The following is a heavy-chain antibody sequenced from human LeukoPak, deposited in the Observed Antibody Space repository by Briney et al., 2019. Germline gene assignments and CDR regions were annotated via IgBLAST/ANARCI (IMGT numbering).Heavy chain of an antibody. J-gene: IGHJ4*02. Sequence: GGSLRLSCAASGFTFSNYWMYWVRQPPGEGLVWVSHIRSDGSGTTYADSVKGRFTISRDNAKNTLYLQMNSLKAEDAAVYYCARGLVHDTSGYYSDYWGQGTLVTVSS. D-gene: IGHD3-22*01. CDR2: IRSDGSGT. V-gene: IGHV3-74*01. CDR1: GFTFSNYW. CDR3: ARGLVHDTSGYYSDY.